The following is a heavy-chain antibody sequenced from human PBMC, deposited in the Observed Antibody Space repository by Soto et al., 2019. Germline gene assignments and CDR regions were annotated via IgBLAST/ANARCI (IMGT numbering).Heavy chain of an antibody. CDR2: INHSGRT. D-gene: IGHD3-16*02. Sequence: PAETLTLTCAAYGWPFSGYYWSWIRQPPGKGLEWIGEINHSGRTNNNPSPRRGGSTSVNTTTNKSSLKQRTVPAAATAAYYCGRGKHCDYGWGSYRYDIDYWGQGTVVTVPS. CDR3: GRGKHCDYGWGSYRYDIDY. J-gene: IGHJ4*02. CDR1: GWPFSGYY. V-gene: IGHV4-34*04.